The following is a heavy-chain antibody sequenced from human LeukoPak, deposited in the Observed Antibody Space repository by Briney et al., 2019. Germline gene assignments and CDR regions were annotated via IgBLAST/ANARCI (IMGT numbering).Heavy chain of an antibody. CDR1: GFTFSSYW. J-gene: IGHJ4*02. CDR3: ARDRGYYDILTGSKTGY. D-gene: IGHD3-9*01. CDR2: INSDGSST. V-gene: IGHV3-74*01. Sequence: PGGSLRLSCAASGFTFSSYWMHWVRHAPGKGLVWVSRINSDGSSTSYADSVKGRFTISRDNAKNTLYLQMNSLRAEDTAVYYCARDRGYYDILTGSKTGYWGQGTLVTVSS.